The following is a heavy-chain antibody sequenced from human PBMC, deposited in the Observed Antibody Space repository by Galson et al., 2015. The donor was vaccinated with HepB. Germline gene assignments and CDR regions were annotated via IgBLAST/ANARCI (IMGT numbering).Heavy chain of an antibody. D-gene: IGHD3-10*01. CDR1: GGSLSSSSYY. CDR2: NYYSGST. J-gene: IGHJ4*02. V-gene: IGHV4-39*01. Sequence: LSLTCTVSGGSLSSSSYYWGWIRQPPGKGLEWIGSNYYSGSTYFNPSLKSRVTISVDTSKNQFSLKLSAVTAADTAVYYCARQRDGDLLWFGELWDYWGQGTLVTVSS. CDR3: ARQRDGDLLWFGELWDY.